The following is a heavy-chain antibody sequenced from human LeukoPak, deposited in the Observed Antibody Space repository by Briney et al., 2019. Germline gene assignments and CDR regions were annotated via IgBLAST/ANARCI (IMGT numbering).Heavy chain of an antibody. CDR1: GGSISSYY. V-gene: IGHV4-4*07. CDR3: ARGVGESPSYYYGSGSLHYFDY. CDR2: IYTSGST. D-gene: IGHD3-10*01. J-gene: IGHJ4*02. Sequence: PSETLSLTCTVSGGSISSYYWSWIRQPAGKGLEWIGRIYTSGSTNYNPSLKSRVTMSVDTSKNQFSLKLSSVTAADTAVYYCARGVGESPSYYYGSGSLHYFDYWGQGTLVTVSS.